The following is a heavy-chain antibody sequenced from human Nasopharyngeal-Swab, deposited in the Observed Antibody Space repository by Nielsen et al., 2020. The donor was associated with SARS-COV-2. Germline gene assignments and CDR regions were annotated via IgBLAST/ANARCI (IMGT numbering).Heavy chain of an antibody. CDR3: VRDVYDSSGGYYFDY. Sequence: SDTLSLTCTVSGGSIDSGDSYWSWVRQPPGKALEWIGNIYYSRSTSYNPSLKSRLTISVDTSKNQFSLNLNSVTAADTAVYFCVRDVYDSSGGYYFDYWGQGALVTVSS. CDR2: IYYSRST. V-gene: IGHV4-30-4*02. D-gene: IGHD3-22*01. CDR1: GGSIDSGDSY. J-gene: IGHJ4*02.